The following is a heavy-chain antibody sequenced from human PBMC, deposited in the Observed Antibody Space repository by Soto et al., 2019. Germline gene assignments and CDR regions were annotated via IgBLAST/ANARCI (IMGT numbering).Heavy chain of an antibody. V-gene: IGHV4-59*01. J-gene: IGHJ6*02. CDR3: ARLPHRSSGGYYYGMDV. D-gene: IGHD6-13*01. Sequence: TLSLTCTVSGGSISSYYWSWIRQPPGKGLEWIGYIYYSGSTNYNPSLKSRVTISVDTSKNQFSLKLSSVTAADTAVYYRARLPHRSSGGYYYGMDVWGQGTTVTVSS. CDR2: IYYSGST. CDR1: GGSISSYY.